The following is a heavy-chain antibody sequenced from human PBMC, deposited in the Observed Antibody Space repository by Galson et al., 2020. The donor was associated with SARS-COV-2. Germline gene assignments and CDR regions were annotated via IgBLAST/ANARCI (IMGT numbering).Heavy chain of an antibody. D-gene: IGHD1-1*01. CDR2: IYYSGNT. CDR3: ARQTLASTGRFNFFDP. J-gene: IGHJ5*02. CDR1: SGSLNSDRYY. V-gene: IGHV4-39*01. Sequence: ETSETLSLTCTVSSGSLNSDRYYWGWIRQTPGKGLEWIGSIYYSGNTFYNPPLQGRITISIDTSANQMSLTLSSVTAADTAIYYCARQTLASTGRFNFFDPWGQGTLVTVSS.